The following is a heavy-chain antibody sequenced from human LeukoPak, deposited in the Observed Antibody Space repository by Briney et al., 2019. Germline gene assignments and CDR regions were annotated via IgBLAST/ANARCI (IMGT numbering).Heavy chain of an antibody. CDR3: ARGTYSSSWYRALDY. D-gene: IGHD6-13*01. CDR2: ISSSSSYI. CDR1: GFTFSSYS. J-gene: IGHJ4*02. V-gene: IGHV3-21*01. Sequence: PGGSLRLSCAASGFTFSSYSMNWVRQAPGKGLEWVSSISSSSSYIYYADSVKGRFTISRDNAKNSLYLQMNSLRAEDTAVYYCARGTYSSSWYRALDYWGQGTLVTVSS.